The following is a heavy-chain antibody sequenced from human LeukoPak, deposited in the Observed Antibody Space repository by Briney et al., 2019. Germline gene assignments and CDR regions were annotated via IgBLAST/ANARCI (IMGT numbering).Heavy chain of an antibody. J-gene: IGHJ1*01. Sequence: SETLSLTCTVSGGSISSYYWSWIRQPPGKGLEWIGYIYYSGSTNYNPSLKSRVTISVDTSKNQFSLKLSTVTAADTAVYYCARGYCSSTTCYAYFQHWGQGTLVIVSS. CDR1: GGSISSYY. CDR2: IYYSGST. V-gene: IGHV4-59*08. CDR3: ARGYCSSTTCYAYFQH. D-gene: IGHD2-2*01.